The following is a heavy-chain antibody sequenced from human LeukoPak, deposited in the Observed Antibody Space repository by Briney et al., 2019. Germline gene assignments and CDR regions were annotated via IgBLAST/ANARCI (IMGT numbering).Heavy chain of an antibody. Sequence: ASVKVSCKASGYTFTSYDINWVRQATGQGLEWMGWMNPNSGNTGYAQKFQGRVTMTRNTSISTAYMELSSLRSEDTAVYYCARGRHPWFGELLKKYYFDYWGQGTLVTVSS. V-gene: IGHV1-8*01. CDR2: MNPNSGNT. CDR1: GYTFTSYD. J-gene: IGHJ4*02. D-gene: IGHD3-10*01. CDR3: ARGRHPWFGELLKKYYFDY.